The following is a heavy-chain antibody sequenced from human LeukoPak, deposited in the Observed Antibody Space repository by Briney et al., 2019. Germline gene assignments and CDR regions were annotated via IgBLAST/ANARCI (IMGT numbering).Heavy chain of an antibody. CDR2: IKQDGSEK. J-gene: IGHJ4*02. D-gene: IGHD4/OR15-4a*01. CDR3: ARRAGAYSHPYDY. CDR1: GFTFSSYW. V-gene: IGHV3-7*03. Sequence: GGSLRLSCAASGFTFSSYWMSWVRQAPGKGLEWVANIKQDGSEKFYVDSVKGRFTISRDNAKNSVYLQMNSLRDEDTAVYYCARRAGAYSHPYDYWGQGTLVTVSS.